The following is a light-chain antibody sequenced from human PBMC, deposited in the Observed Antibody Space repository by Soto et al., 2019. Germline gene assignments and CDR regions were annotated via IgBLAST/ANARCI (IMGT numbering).Light chain of an antibody. CDR3: SSYTTTSTLGV. Sequence: QSVLTQPASMSGSPGQSITISCTGTRSDVGGYNYVSWYQQHPGKAPKLMIYEVSNRPSGVSNRFSGSKSGNTAYLTISGLQAEDEADYYCSSYTTTSTLGVFGGGTKVTVL. J-gene: IGLJ2*01. CDR1: RSDVGGYNY. CDR2: EVS. V-gene: IGLV2-14*01.